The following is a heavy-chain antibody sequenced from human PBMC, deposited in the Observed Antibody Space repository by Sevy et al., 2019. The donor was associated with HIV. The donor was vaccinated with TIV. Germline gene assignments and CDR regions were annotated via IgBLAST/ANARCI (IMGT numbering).Heavy chain of an antibody. Sequence: GESLKISCKGSGYNFSGYGVGWVRQMPGKGLEWMGIIYPTDSHIIYSPSLQGQVTISVDKSITTAYLQWRSLKTSDTAMYYCARSSFYYDNSGFYPFDFWGQGTLVTVSS. J-gene: IGHJ4*02. CDR3: ARSSFYYDNSGFYPFDF. CDR1: GYNFSGYG. V-gene: IGHV5-51*01. CDR2: IYPTDSHI. D-gene: IGHD3-22*01.